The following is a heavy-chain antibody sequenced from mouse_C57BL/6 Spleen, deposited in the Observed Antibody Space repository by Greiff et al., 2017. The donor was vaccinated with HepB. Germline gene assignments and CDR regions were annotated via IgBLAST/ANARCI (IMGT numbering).Heavy chain of an antibody. V-gene: IGHV1-69*01. J-gene: IGHJ4*01. CDR2: IDPSDSYT. CDR3: ARGGLRFYAMDY. CDR1: GYTFTSYW. Sequence: QVQLQQPGAELVMPGASVKLSCKASGYTFTSYWMHWVKQRPGQGLEWIGEIDPSDSYTNYNQKFKGKSTLTVDKSSSTAYMQLSSLTSEDSAVYYCARGGLRFYAMDYWGQGTSVTVSA. D-gene: IGHD1-1*01.